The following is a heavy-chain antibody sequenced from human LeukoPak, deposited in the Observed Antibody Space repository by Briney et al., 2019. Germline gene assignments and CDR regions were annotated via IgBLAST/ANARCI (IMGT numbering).Heavy chain of an antibody. J-gene: IGHJ4*02. V-gene: IGHV3-9*03. CDR2: ISCDTI. D-gene: IGHD3-22*01. CDR3: AKDISPHYYDSSGYYHY. Sequence: GGSLRLSCAASGFTFDDYAMHWVRQAPGKGLEWVSGISCDTIGYADSVKGRFTISRDNAKNSLYLQMNSLRAEDMALYYCAKDISPHYYDSSGYYHYWGQGTLVTVSS. CDR1: GFTFDDYA.